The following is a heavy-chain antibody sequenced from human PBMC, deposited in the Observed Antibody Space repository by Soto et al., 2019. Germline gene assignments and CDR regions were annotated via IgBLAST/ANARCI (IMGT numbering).Heavy chain of an antibody. V-gene: IGHV3-23*01. Sequence: GGSLRLSCAASGFTFSSNAMSWVRQAPGKGLEWVSTISGSGGSTYYADSVKGRFTISRDNSKNTLYLQMNSLTAEYTAVYYCAKGWWSFDYWGQGTLVTVSS. D-gene: IGHD2-15*01. CDR2: ISGSGGST. CDR3: AKGWWSFDY. CDR1: GFTFSSNA. J-gene: IGHJ4*02.